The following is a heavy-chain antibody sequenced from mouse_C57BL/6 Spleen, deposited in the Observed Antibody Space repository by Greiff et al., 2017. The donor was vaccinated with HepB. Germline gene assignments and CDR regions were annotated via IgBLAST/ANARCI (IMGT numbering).Heavy chain of an antibody. CDR1: GYTFTGYW. CDR3: ARASNYEGYYAMDY. D-gene: IGHD2-5*01. J-gene: IGHJ4*01. V-gene: IGHV1-9*01. Sequence: QVQLQQSGAELMKPGASVKLSCKATGYTFTGYWIEWVKQRPGQGLEWIGEIVPGSGSTNYNEKFKGKATFTADTSSNTAYMQLSNLTTEDSAIYYCARASNYEGYYAMDYWGQGTSVTVSS. CDR2: IVPGSGST.